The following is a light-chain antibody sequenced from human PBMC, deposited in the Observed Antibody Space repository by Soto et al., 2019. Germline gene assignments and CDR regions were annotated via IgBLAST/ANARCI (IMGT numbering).Light chain of an antibody. CDR3: MQARQTPRT. CDR1: QSLLHSNGYNY. J-gene: IGKJ1*01. CDR2: LGS. Sequence: DIVMTQSPLSLPVTPGEPASISCRSSQSLLHSNGYNYLDWYLQKPGQSPQLLIYLGSSRASGGPDRFSGGGSDTDFTLIISRVEAEDVGVYYCMQARQTPRTFGQGTKVEIK. V-gene: IGKV2-28*01.